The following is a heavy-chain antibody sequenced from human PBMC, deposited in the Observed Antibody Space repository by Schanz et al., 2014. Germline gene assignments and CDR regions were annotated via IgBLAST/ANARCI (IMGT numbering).Heavy chain of an antibody. CDR3: ARDFSAYVGNYFDY. D-gene: IGHD5-12*01. V-gene: IGHV1-18*01. J-gene: IGHJ4*02. CDR1: GYTFTSHG. Sequence: QVQLVQSGAEVKKPGASVKVSCKASGYTFTSHGISWVRQAPGQGLEWMGWITAYNGDTNYALKLQGRVTMTADTSTSTAYMDLRSLRSDDTAVYYCARDFSAYVGNYFDYWGQGTLVTVSS. CDR2: ITAYNGDT.